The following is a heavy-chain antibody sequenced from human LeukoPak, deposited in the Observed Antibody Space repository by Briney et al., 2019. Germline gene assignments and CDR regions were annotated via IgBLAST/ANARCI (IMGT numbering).Heavy chain of an antibody. V-gene: IGHV3-23*01. D-gene: IGHD1-26*01. CDR2: ISGSGGST. Sequence: GGSLRLSCAASGFTFSSYAMSWVRQAPGKGLEWVSAISGSGGSTYYADSVKGRLTISRDNSKNTLFLEMSSLRDEDTAIYYCTKGGSYPPLDYWGQGTLVTVSS. CDR3: TKGGSYPPLDY. J-gene: IGHJ4*02. CDR1: GFTFSSYA.